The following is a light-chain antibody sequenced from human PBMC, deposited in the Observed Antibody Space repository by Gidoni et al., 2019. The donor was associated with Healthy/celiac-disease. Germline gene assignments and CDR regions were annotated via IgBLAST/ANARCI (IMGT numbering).Light chain of an antibody. J-gene: IGKJ2*03. Sequence: DIVMTQSPLSLPVTPGEPASISCRSSQSLLHSNGYNYLDWYLQKPGQSPQLLIYLGSNRASGVPDRFSDSGSGTDFTLKISRVEAEDVGVYYCMQALQTQMYRFGQGTKLEIK. CDR3: MQALQTQMYR. CDR2: LGS. V-gene: IGKV2-28*01. CDR1: QSLLHSNGYNY.